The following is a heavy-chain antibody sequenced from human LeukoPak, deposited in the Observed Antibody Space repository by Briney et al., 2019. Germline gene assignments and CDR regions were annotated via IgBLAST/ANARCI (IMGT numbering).Heavy chain of an antibody. D-gene: IGHD2-15*01. CDR2: ISSSGSTI. J-gene: IGHJ4*02. V-gene: IGHV3-11*01. Sequence: GGSLRLSCAAAGFTFSDYYMSWVRQAPGKGLEWVSYISSSGSTIYYADSVKGRFTISRDNAKNSLYLQMSSLRAEDTAVYYCARGFTPGFVDYWGQGTLVTVSS. CDR1: GFTFSDYY. CDR3: ARGFTPGFVDY.